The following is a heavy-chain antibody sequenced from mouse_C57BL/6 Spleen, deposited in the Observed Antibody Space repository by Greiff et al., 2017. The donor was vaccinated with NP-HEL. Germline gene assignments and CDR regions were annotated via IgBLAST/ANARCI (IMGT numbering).Heavy chain of an antibody. CDR2: ISGGGGNT. V-gene: IGHV5-9*01. D-gene: IGHD1-1*01. CDR3: ARQGITTRDFDV. J-gene: IGHJ1*03. Sequence: DVKLVESGGGLVKPGGSLKLSCAASGFTFSSYTMSWVRQTPEKRLEWVATISGGGGNTYYPDSVKGRFTISRDNAKNTLYLQMSSLRSEDTALYYCARQGITTRDFDVWGTGTTVTVSS. CDR1: GFTFSSYT.